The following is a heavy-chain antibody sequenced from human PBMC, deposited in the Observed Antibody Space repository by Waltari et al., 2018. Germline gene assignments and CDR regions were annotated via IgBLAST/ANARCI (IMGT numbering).Heavy chain of an antibody. CDR2: INAGNGNT. J-gene: IGHJ6*02. V-gene: IGHV1-3*01. Sequence: QVQLVQSGAEVKKPGASVKVSCRASGYPFTSYAMHWVRQAPGQRLEWMGWINAGNGNTKYSQKFQGRVTITRDTSASTAYMELSSLRSEDTAVYYCARPGYSSSWYNGYYYYGMDVWGQGTTVTVSS. CDR3: ARPGYSSSWYNGYYYYGMDV. D-gene: IGHD6-13*01. CDR1: GYPFTSYA.